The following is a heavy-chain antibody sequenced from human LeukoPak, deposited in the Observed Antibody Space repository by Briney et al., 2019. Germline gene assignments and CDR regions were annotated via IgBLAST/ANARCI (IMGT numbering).Heavy chain of an antibody. CDR1: GYTFSSYS. CDR3: VRLRRNSDTSGFYYYYDY. D-gene: IGHD3-22*01. CDR2: ISVRSNYI. J-gene: IGHJ4*02. V-gene: IGHV3-21*01. Sequence: GGSLRLSCTASGYTFSSYSINWVRQAPGKGLEWVSSISVRSNYIYYADSVRGRFSISRDDARDSLYLQMNSLRAEDTAVYYCVRLRRNSDTSGFYYYYDYWGQGTLVTVSS.